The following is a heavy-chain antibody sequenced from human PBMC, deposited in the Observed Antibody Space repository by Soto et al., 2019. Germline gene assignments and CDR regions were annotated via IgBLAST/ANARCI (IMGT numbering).Heavy chain of an antibody. CDR1: GGTFSSYA. CDR2: IIPIFGTA. Sequence: SVKVSCKASGGTFSSYAISWVRQAPGQGLEWMGGIIPIFGTANYAQKFQGRVTITADESTSTAYMELSSLRSEDTAVYYCASLGVADEYSPFDYWGQGTRVTVSS. J-gene: IGHJ4*02. CDR3: ASLGVADEYSPFDY. D-gene: IGHD3-3*01. V-gene: IGHV1-69*13.